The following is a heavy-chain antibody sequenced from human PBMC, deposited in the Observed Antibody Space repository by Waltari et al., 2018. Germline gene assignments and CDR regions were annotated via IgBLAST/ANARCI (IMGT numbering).Heavy chain of an antibody. J-gene: IGHJ5*02. V-gene: IGHV4-61*02. CDR2: IYTMGIT. D-gene: IGHD1-20*01. Sequence: QVQLQESGPGLVKPSQTLSLTCTVSGGTISSCSYYWSWIRQPAGKGLGWIGRIYTMGITNYNPSLKSRVTISVDTSKNQFSRKLSSVTAADTAGYYCARGTITGTRWFDPWGQGTLVTVSS. CDR3: ARGTITGTRWFDP. CDR1: GGTISSCSYY.